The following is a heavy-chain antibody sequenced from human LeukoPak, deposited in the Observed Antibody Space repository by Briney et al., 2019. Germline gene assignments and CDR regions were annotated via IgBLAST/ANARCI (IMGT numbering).Heavy chain of an antibody. V-gene: IGHV3-7*04. D-gene: IGHD2-2*01. CDR2: IKQDGSEE. J-gene: IGHJ4*02. CDR3: ARVGARYCSATSCYFDS. Sequence: GGSLRLSCAASGLTFSSYSMSWVRQAPGKGLEWVANIKQDGSEEYYVDSVKGRFTISRDNAKNSLYLQMNSVRAEDSAVYYCARVGARYCSATSCYFDSWGQGTLVTVSS. CDR1: GLTFSSYS.